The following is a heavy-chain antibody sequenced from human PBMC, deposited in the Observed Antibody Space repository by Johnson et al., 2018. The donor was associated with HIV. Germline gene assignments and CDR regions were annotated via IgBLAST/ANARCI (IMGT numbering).Heavy chain of an antibody. Sequence: VQLVESGGGLVQPGGSLRLSCAASGFTFDDYAMHWVRQGPGKGLEWVSAIGTAGDTFYPGSVKGRFTISRENPKNSLYLQMNSLRAGDTAIYYCARGGSSGCSGFLAFDIWGQGTMVTVSS. J-gene: IGHJ3*02. CDR1: GFTFDDYA. CDR2: IGTAGDT. V-gene: IGHV3-13*01. CDR3: ARGGSSGCSGFLAFDI. D-gene: IGHD6-19*01.